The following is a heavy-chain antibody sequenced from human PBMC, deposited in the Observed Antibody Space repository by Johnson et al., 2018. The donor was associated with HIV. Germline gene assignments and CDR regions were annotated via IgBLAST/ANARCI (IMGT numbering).Heavy chain of an antibody. J-gene: IGHJ3*01. V-gene: IGHV3-30*18. Sequence: QVQLVESGGGLVKPGGSLRLSCAASGLTFSNAWMNWVRQAPGKGLEWVALISSDGDNAYYADSVVKGRFIISRDNSKNTLYLQMNSLRAEDTAVYYCAKEYSSSSRDLANWGQGTMVTVSS. CDR2: ISSDGDNA. CDR1: GLTFSNAW. D-gene: IGHD6-6*01. CDR3: AKEYSSSSRDLAN.